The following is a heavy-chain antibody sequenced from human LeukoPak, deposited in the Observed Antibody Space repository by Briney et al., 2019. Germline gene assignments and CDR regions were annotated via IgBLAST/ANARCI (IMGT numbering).Heavy chain of an antibody. CDR3: ARDRVGPEGSFDY. Sequence: PSETLSLTCAVSGGSISSSNWWSWVRQPPGKGLEWIGEIYHSGSTNSNPSLKSRVTMSVDTSKNQFSLKLSSVTAADTAVYYCARDRVGPEGSFDYWGQGTLVTVSS. V-gene: IGHV4-4*02. CDR1: GGSISSSNW. J-gene: IGHJ4*02. CDR2: IYHSGST. D-gene: IGHD1-26*01.